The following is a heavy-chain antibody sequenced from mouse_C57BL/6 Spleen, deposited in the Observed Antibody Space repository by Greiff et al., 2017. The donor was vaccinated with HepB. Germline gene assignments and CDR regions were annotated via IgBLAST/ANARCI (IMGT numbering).Heavy chain of an antibody. V-gene: IGHV1-50*01. CDR2: IDPSDSYT. CDR3: ARSKTAQATIAY. Sequence: VQLQQPGAELVKPGASVKLSCKASGYTFTSYWMQWVKQRPGQGLEWIGEIDPSDSYTNYNQKFKGKATLTVDTSSSTAYMQLSSLTSEDSAVYYCARSKTAQATIAYWGQGTLVTVSA. CDR1: GYTFTSYW. J-gene: IGHJ3*01. D-gene: IGHD3-2*02.